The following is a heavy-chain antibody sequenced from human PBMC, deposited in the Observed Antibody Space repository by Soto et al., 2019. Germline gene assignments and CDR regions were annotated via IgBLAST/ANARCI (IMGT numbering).Heavy chain of an antibody. D-gene: IGHD2-21*01. Sequence: EVQLVESGGGLVQPGGSLRLSCAASGFIFSRYWIHWVRQAPGKGLVWVSRINPDGSITTYADSVKGRFTISRDNAKNTLYLQMNNLRAEDTAVYYCAPDLGGGDGYNFRGQGTLDTVST. J-gene: IGHJ4*02. V-gene: IGHV3-74*01. CDR3: APDLGGGDGYNF. CDR2: INPDGSIT. CDR1: GFIFSRYW.